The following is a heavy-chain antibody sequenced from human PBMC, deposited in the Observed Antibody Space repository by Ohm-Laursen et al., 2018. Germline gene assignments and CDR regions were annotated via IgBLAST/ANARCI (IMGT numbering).Heavy chain of an antibody. J-gene: IGHJ3*02. CDR2: IKQDGSEK. V-gene: IGHV3-7*01. CDR1: GFTFKSYW. D-gene: IGHD3-10*01. Sequence: SLRLSCTASGFTFKSYWMSWVRQAPGKGLEWVANIKQDGSEKYYVDSVKGRFTISRDNAKNSLYLQMNSLRAEDTAVYYCAKVGGDDAFDIWGQGTMVTVSS. CDR3: AKVGGDDAFDI.